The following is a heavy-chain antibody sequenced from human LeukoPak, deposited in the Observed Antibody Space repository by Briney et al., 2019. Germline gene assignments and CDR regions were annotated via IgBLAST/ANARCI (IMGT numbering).Heavy chain of an antibody. J-gene: IGHJ4*02. V-gene: IGHV4-59*08. CDR2: IYYRGST. D-gene: IGHD1-26*01. Sequence: SETLSLTCTASGCSISSYYWSWIRQPPGKGLEWIGYIYYRGSTNYNPSLKSRVTISVDTSKNQFSLKLSSVTAADTAVYYCARHVRGSYKFFDYWGQGTLVTVSS. CDR1: GCSISSYY. CDR3: ARHVRGSYKFFDY.